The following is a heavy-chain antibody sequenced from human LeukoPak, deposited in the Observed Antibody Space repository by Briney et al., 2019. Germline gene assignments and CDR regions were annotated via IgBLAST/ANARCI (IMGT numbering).Heavy chain of an antibody. D-gene: IGHD7-27*01. Sequence: GGSLRLCCEVYGHILSSYRMSWVRQAPGEVLEWVGNINQEGSERSHGDSVNGRFTISRDNAENSLYLQMNSLRAEDTAVYYCAKDLSGEEYFDYWGQGTLVTVSS. V-gene: IGHV3-7*01. CDR2: INQEGSER. J-gene: IGHJ4*02. CDR3: AKDLSGEEYFDY. CDR1: GHILSSYR.